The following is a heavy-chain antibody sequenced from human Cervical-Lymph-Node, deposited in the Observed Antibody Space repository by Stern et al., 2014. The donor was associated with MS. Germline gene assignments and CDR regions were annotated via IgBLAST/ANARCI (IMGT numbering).Heavy chain of an antibody. CDR2: ISRSTGNT. D-gene: IGHD3-22*01. CDR3: ARDKAHNYYDTTGYLPPGFDS. CDR1: GYTFKNFG. Sequence: VQLVESGSELKTPGASVKVSCKPSGYTFKNFGVSWVRQAPGQGLEWLGWISRSTGNTTYLSKFQGRVTTTPATSTITAYMELRSLRSDDTAIYFWARDKAHNYYDTTGYLPPGFDSWGQGTLVTVSS. V-gene: IGHV1-18*01. J-gene: IGHJ4*02.